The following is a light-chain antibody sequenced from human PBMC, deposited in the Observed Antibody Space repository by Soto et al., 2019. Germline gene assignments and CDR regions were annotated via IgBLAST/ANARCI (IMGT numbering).Light chain of an antibody. CDR3: TSPTPGSLYV. V-gene: IGLV2-11*01. CDR2: DVT. J-gene: IGLJ1*01. Sequence: QSVLTQPRSVSGPPGQSVTISCTGTSSDVGAYKYVSWYQHYPGEAPKVMIYDVTQRPSGVPDRFSGTKSGNTASLTISGLQAEDEADYFCTSPTPGSLYVFGTGTKVTVL. CDR1: SSDVGAYKY.